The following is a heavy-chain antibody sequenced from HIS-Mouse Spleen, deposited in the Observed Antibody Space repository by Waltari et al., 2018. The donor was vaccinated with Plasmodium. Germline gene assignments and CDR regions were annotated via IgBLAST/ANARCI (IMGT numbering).Heavy chain of an antibody. CDR2: IDWDDDK. V-gene: IGHV2-70*15. D-gene: IGHD6-6*01. CDR3: ARHKKRGQLVRGYFDY. Sequence: QVTLRESGPALVKPKQTLTLTCTFSGFSLSTSGMCVSWIRQPPGKALEWLARIDWDDDKYYSTSLKTRLTISKDTSKNQLVLTMTNMDPVDTATYYCARHKKRGQLVRGYFDYWGQGTLVTVSS. J-gene: IGHJ4*02. CDR1: GFSLSTSGMC.